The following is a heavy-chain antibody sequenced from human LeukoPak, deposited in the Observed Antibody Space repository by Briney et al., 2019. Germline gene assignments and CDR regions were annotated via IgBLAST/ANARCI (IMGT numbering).Heavy chain of an antibody. Sequence: PSETLSLTCTVSGGSISSSSYYWGWIRQPPGKGLEWIGSIYYSGSTYYNPSLKSRVTISVDTFKNQFSLKLSSVTAADTAVYYCARLRSGYSYYYYYYMDVWGKGTTVTVSS. J-gene: IGHJ6*03. CDR1: GGSISSSSYY. D-gene: IGHD3-3*01. V-gene: IGHV4-39*07. CDR3: ARLRSGYSYYYYYYMDV. CDR2: IYYSGST.